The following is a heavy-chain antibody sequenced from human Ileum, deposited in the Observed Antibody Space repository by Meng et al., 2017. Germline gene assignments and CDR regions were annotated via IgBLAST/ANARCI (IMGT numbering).Heavy chain of an antibody. V-gene: IGHV3-74*03. CDR2: TNGDGTYT. CDR3: AKDWGGVGALDY. CDR1: GFTLTGNW. J-gene: IGHJ4*02. D-gene: IGHD1-26*01. Sequence: VALGASGGGCVEPGGYRRLSGVVVGFTLTGNWMHWVRQIPGKGPVGFARTNGDGTYTEYADSVRGRFTISRDNAKNTMYLQMISLRVEDTAVYFCAKDWGGVGALDYWGQGSLVTVSS.